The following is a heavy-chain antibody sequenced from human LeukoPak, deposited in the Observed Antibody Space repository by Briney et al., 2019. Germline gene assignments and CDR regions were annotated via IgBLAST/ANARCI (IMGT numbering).Heavy chain of an antibody. Sequence: GGSLRLSCAASGFTFSNYNMNWVRQAPGKVLEWVSSITSSGTYIFYADSVKGRFTISRDNSKNTLYMQMNSLRAEDTAVYYCAREARKGDDYGGFFDYWGQGTLVTVSS. J-gene: IGHJ4*02. CDR2: ITSSGTYI. D-gene: IGHD4-23*01. V-gene: IGHV3-21*01. CDR3: AREARKGDDYGGFFDY. CDR1: GFTFSNYN.